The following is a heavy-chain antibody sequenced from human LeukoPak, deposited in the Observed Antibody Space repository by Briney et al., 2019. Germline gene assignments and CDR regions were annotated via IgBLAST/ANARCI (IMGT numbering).Heavy chain of an antibody. V-gene: IGHV3-9*02. Sequence: GRSLRLSCAASGFTSDDYAMHWVRQAPGKGLEWVSGISWNSGSIGYADSVQGRFTISRDNAKNSLYLQMNSLRAEDTALYYCAKGANYDSSGYFTYWGQGTLVTVSS. CDR2: ISWNSGSI. D-gene: IGHD3-22*01. J-gene: IGHJ4*02. CDR1: GFTSDDYA. CDR3: AKGANYDSSGYFTY.